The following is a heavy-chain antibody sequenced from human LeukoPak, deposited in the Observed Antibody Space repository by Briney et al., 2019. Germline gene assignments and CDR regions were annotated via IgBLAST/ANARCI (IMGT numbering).Heavy chain of an antibody. J-gene: IGHJ6*02. Sequence: ASVKVSCKASGYTFTSYGISWVRQAPGQGLEWMGWISAYNGNTNYAQKLQGRVTMTTDTSTSTAYMELRSLRSDDTAVYYCARDLVPAAMWGYYYYGMDVWGQGTTVTVSS. CDR2: ISAYNGNT. V-gene: IGHV1-18*01. D-gene: IGHD2-2*01. CDR3: ARDLVPAAMWGYYYYGMDV. CDR1: GYTFTSYG.